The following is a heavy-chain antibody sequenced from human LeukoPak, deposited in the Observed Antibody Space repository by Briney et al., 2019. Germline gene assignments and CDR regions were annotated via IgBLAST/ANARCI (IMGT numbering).Heavy chain of an antibody. Sequence: GASVKVSCKASGYTFTNYYMHWVRQAPGQGLEWLGLITPSGGSTWYAQKFQGRVTMTRDMSTSTDYMELSSLRSEDTAVYYCALKLRYFDYWGQGTLVTVSS. CDR1: GYTFTNYY. D-gene: IGHD3-16*01. CDR3: ALKLRYFDY. J-gene: IGHJ4*02. CDR2: ITPSGGST. V-gene: IGHV1-46*01.